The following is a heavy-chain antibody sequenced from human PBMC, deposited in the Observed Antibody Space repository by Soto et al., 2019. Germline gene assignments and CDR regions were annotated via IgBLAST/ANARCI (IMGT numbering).Heavy chain of an antibody. CDR3: ARAVDSYGYYNDAFDI. CDR1: GGTFSSYT. J-gene: IGHJ3*02. D-gene: IGHD5-18*01. Sequence: QVQLVQSGAEVKKPGSSVKVSCKASGGTFSSYTISWVRQAPGQGLEWRGRIIPILGIATYAQKFQGRVTITADKSTRTAYMGLSSLRSDDTAVYYCARAVDSYGYYNDAFDIWGQGTMVTFSS. CDR2: IIPILGIA. V-gene: IGHV1-69*02.